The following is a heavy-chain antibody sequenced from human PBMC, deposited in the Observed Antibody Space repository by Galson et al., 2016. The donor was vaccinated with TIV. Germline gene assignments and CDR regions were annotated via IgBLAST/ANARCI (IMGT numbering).Heavy chain of an antibody. D-gene: IGHD2-21*02. Sequence: SVKVSCKASGGTLSNDPITWVRQAPGQGLEWMGGIIPMAGISDNSQKFQGRVSITADVSTNTVYMELSSLRSGDTAVFYCARLTPCGGDCYYFDRWGQGTLVTVSS. CDR1: GGTLSNDP. CDR3: ARLTPCGGDCYYFDR. V-gene: IGHV1-69*10. CDR2: IIPMAGIS. J-gene: IGHJ4*02.